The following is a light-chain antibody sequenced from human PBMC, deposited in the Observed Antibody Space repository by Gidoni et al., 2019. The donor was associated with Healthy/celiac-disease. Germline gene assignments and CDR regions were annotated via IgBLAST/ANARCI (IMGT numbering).Light chain of an antibody. CDR1: SLRSYY. CDR3: NSRDSSGNHLVV. J-gene: IGLJ2*01. V-gene: IGLV3-19*01. Sequence: SSELTQDPAVSVALGQTVRITCQGYSLRSYYASWYQQKPGQAHVLVIYGKNNRPSGIPDRVSGSSSGNTASLTITGAQAEDEADYYCNSRDSSGNHLVVFGGGTKLTVL. CDR2: GKN.